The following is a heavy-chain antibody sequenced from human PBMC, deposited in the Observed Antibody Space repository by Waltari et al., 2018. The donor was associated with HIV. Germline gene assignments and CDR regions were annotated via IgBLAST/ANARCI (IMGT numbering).Heavy chain of an antibody. CDR2: ISSSSETI. CDR3: TRDRTYGPLRYFDY. Sequence: EVQLVESGGGLVQPGGSLRLSCAASGFTFRNYYFNVVRQASGKGLEWFSYISSSSETIYYADSVKGRFTIARDNAKNSLYLQMNSLRDEDTAVYYCTRDRTYGPLRYFDYWGQGTLVTVSS. D-gene: IGHD3-10*01. J-gene: IGHJ4*02. CDR1: GFTFRNYY. V-gene: IGHV3-48*02.